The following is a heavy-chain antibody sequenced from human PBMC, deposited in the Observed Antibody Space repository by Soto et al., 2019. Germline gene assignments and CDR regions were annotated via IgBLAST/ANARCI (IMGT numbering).Heavy chain of an antibody. D-gene: IGHD2-15*01. CDR2: INAGNGNT. Sequence: GASVKVSCKASGYTFTSYAMHWVRQAPGQRLEWMGWINAGNGNTKYSQKFQGRVTITRDTSASTAYMELSSLRSEDTAVYYCAKETFCEGGNGFDPWGQGTLVTVSS. CDR1: GYTFTSYA. CDR3: AKETFCEGGNGFDP. V-gene: IGHV1-3*01. J-gene: IGHJ5*02.